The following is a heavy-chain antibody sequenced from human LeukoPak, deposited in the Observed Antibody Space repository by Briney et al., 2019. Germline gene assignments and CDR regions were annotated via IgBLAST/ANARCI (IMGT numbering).Heavy chain of an antibody. CDR2: ISYDGSNK. D-gene: IGHD2-21*02. CDR1: GFTFSSYA. J-gene: IGHJ5*02. CDR3: AKHPLAYCGGDCYSNWFDP. Sequence: GGSLRLSCAASGFTFSSYAMSWVRQAPGKGLEWVAVISYDGSNKYYADSVKGRFTISRDNSKNTLYLQMNSLRAEDTAVYYCAKHPLAYCGGDCYSNWFDPWGQGTLVTVSS. V-gene: IGHV3-30*18.